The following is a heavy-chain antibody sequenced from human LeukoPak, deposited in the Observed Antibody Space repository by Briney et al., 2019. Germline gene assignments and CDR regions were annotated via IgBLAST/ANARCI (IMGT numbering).Heavy chain of an antibody. D-gene: IGHD1-26*01. Sequence: SETLSLTCTVSGGSISSSSYYWGWIRQPPGKGLEWIGSIYYSGSTYYNPSLKSRVTISVDTSKNQFSLKLSSVTAADAAVYYCASSPVGATDYWGQGTLVTVSS. J-gene: IGHJ4*02. CDR3: ASSPVGATDY. CDR1: GGSISSSSYY. CDR2: IYYSGST. V-gene: IGHV4-39*07.